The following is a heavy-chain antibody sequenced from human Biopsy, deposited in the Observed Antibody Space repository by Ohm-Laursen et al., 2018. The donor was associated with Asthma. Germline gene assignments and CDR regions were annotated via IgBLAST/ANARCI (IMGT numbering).Heavy chain of an antibody. CDR1: GASITTSPSY. D-gene: IGHD5-18*01. CDR2: IYYSGET. V-gene: IGHV4-31*01. Sequence: TLSLTCTVSGASITTSPSYWSWLRLLPGKGLEWIGCIYYSGETFFNPSLKNPLLMPLYSYKNQFSLKMTSVTVADTAVYFCARNLPGYTYGPFEDWGQGTLVTVSS. CDR3: ARNLPGYTYGPFED. J-gene: IGHJ4*02.